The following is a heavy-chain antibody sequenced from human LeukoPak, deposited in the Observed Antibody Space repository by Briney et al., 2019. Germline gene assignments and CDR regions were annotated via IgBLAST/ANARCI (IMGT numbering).Heavy chain of an antibody. J-gene: IGHJ2*01. CDR1: GGSISSYY. CDR2: IYYSGST. D-gene: IGHD4-17*01. Sequence: SETLSLTCTVSGGSISSYYWGWIRQPPGKGLQWIGYIYYSGSTNYSPSLKSRVTISVDTSKNQFSLKLSSATAADTAVYYCARAPGSLYGDHWYFDLWGRGTLVTVSS. V-gene: IGHV4-59*01. CDR3: ARAPGSLYGDHWYFDL.